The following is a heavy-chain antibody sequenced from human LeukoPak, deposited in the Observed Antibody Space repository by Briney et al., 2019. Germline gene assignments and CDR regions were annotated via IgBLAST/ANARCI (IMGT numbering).Heavy chain of an antibody. CDR2: IYSGGST. V-gene: IGHV3-66*01. J-gene: IGHJ6*02. CDR3: AISGCSSTSCSTNYYGMDV. CDR1: GFTFSDYY. Sequence: GGSLRLSCAASGFTFSDYYMSWIRQAPGKGLEWVSVIYSGGSTYYADSVKGRFTISRDNSKNTLYLQMNSLRAEDTAVYYCAISGCSSTSCSTNYYGMDVWGQGTTVTVSS. D-gene: IGHD2-2*01.